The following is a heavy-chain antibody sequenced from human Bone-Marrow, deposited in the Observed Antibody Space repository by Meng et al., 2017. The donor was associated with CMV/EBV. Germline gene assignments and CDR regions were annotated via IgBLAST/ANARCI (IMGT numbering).Heavy chain of an antibody. CDR3: AKDKGKDV. CDR1: GFTFSSYA. J-gene: IGHJ6*02. CDR2: ISGSGGST. Sequence: GESLKISCGASGFTFSSYAMSWVRQAPGKGLEWVSAISGSGGSTYYADSVKGRFTITRDNSKNTLYLQMNSLRAEDTAVYYCAKDKGKDVWGQGTTVTVSS. V-gene: IGHV3-23*01.